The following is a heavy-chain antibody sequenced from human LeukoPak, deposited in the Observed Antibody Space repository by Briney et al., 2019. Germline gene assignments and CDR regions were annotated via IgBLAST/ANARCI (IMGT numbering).Heavy chain of an antibody. V-gene: IGHV3-21*01. Sequence: GGSLRLSCAASGFTFSSYSMNWVRQAPGKGLEWVSSISSSSSYIYYADSVKGRFTISRDNAKNSLYLQMDSLRAEDTAVYYCARSSYSSSWYTQSFLSDYYMDVWGKGTTVTVSS. J-gene: IGHJ6*03. D-gene: IGHD6-13*01. CDR1: GFTFSSYS. CDR3: ARSSYSSSWYTQSFLSDYYMDV. CDR2: ISSSSSYI.